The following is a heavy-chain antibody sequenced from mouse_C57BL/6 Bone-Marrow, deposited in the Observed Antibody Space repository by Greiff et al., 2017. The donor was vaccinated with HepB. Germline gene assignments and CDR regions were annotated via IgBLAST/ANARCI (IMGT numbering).Heavy chain of an antibody. CDR3: ALPHYGNYVKTWFAY. CDR1: GYTFTDYY. D-gene: IGHD2-1*01. J-gene: IGHJ3*01. CDR2: IFPGSGST. Sequence: QVQLQQSGPELVKPGASVKISCKASGYTFTDYYINWVKQRPGQGLEWIGWIFPGSGSTYYNEKFKGKATLTVDKSSSTAYMLLSSLTSEDSAVYFCALPHYGNYVKTWFAYWGQGTLVTVSA. V-gene: IGHV1-75*01.